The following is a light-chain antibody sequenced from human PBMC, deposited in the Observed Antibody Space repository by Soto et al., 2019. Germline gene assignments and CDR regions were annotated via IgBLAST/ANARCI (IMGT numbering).Light chain of an antibody. CDR2: DVS. CDR3: QQYGSSPWT. Sequence: EIVMTHSPGTLSVSPGEIATLSGRAGQGVTTNFAWYQQKSGQSPRLLIYDVSIRATGVPARFSGSGSGTDFTLTISRLEPEDFAVYYCQQYGSSPWTCGKGTKVDIK. CDR1: QGVTTN. V-gene: IGKV3-20*01. J-gene: IGKJ1*01.